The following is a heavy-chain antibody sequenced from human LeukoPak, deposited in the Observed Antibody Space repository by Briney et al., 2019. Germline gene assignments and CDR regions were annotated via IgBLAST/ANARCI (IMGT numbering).Heavy chain of an antibody. CDR1: GFTFSSYW. V-gene: IGHV3-7*01. CDR2: IKQDGSEE. CDR3: ARGSSAGASLRHDY. J-gene: IGHJ4*02. Sequence: GGSLRLSCAASGFTFSSYWMSWVRQAPGKGLEWVANIKQDGSEEYFVDSVKGRFTISRDNAKKSLYLQMSSLRAEDTAVYYCARGSSAGASLRHDYWGQGTLVSVSS. D-gene: IGHD1-26*01.